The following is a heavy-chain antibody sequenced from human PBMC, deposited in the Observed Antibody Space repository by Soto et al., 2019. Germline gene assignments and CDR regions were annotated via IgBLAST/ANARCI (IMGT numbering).Heavy chain of an antibody. CDR3: ATRTNTVTTNYYYGMDV. CDR1: GYTLTELS. V-gene: IGHV1-24*01. D-gene: IGHD4-4*01. J-gene: IGHJ6*02. Sequence: ASVKVSCKVSGYTLTELSMHWVRQAPGKGLGWMGGFDPEDGETIYAQKFLGRVTMTEDTSTDTAYMELSSLRSEDTAVYYCATRTNTVTTNYYYGMDVWGQGTTVTVS. CDR2: FDPEDGET.